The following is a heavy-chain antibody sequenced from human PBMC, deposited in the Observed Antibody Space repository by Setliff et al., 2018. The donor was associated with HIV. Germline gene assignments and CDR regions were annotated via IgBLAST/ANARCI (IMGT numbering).Heavy chain of an antibody. CDR2: NNADNGDT. CDR1: GYSFTSYA. D-gene: IGHD6-13*01. J-gene: IGHJ4*02. V-gene: IGHV1-3*01. CDR3: ARDGLLAAAGLGDFDY. Sequence: ASVKVSCKASGYSFTSYAMHWVRQAPGQRLEWMGWNNADNGDTKYSQKFQGRVTITRDTSASTVYLELSSLRSDDTAVYYCARDGLLAAAGLGDFDYWGQGTLVTVSS.